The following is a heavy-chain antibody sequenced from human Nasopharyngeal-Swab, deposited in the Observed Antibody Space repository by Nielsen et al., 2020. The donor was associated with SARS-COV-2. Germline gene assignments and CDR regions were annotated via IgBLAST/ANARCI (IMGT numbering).Heavy chain of an antibody. CDR1: GYSFRTYG. V-gene: IGHV3-23*01. CDR3: AKDNSVRYPDY. CDR2: INQRGDGT. J-gene: IGHJ4*02. D-gene: IGHD5/OR15-5a*01. Sequence: GGSLRLSCVASGYSFRTYGMSWVRQAPGKGLEWVSYINQRGDGTYYTDSVEGRFTVSRDNSKNTLYLQMNSLRVEDTAVYYCAKDNSVRYPDYWGQGTLVTVSS.